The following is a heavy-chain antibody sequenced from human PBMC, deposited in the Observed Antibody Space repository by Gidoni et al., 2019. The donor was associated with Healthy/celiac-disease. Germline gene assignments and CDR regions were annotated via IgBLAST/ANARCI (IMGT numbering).Heavy chain of an antibody. Sequence: EVQLLESGGGLVQPGGSLSFSCASSGFTFSSYAMSWVRQAPGKGLEWVSASSGSGGSKYYADSVKGRFTISRDNSKNTLYLQMNSLRAEDTAVYYCAKGGGILWFGESTDYWGQGTLVTVSS. CDR2: SSGSGGSK. D-gene: IGHD3-10*01. CDR1: GFTFSSYA. J-gene: IGHJ4*02. V-gene: IGHV3-23*01. CDR3: AKGGGILWFGESTDY.